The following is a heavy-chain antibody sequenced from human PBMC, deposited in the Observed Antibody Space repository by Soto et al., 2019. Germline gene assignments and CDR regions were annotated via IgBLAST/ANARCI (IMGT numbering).Heavy chain of an antibody. CDR2: MSPNSGAT. CDR1: GYTFTNYD. Sequence: QVQLVQSGAEVTKPGASVKVSCKASGYTFTNYDINWVRQATGQGLEWMGWMSPNSGATGYAQKFQGRVTMTRDTSISTVYMELSNLRSEVTAIYYCARGVDNGVDVWGQGSTVTVSS. J-gene: IGHJ6*02. V-gene: IGHV1-8*01. CDR3: ARGVDNGVDV. D-gene: IGHD2-8*01.